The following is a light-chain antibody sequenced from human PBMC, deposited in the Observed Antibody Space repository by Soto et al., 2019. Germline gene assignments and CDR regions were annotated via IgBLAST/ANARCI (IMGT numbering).Light chain of an antibody. CDR3: QQRNIWPPVT. CDR1: QSVSID. CDR2: GAF. V-gene: IGKV3-11*01. Sequence: EIVMTQSPVTLSVSPGERATLSCRASQSVSIDLAWYQQTPGQAPRLLIYGAFNRATGIPARFSGSGSGTDFTLTISSLEPEDFAVYYCQQRNIWPPVTFGQGTRLEIK. J-gene: IGKJ5*01.